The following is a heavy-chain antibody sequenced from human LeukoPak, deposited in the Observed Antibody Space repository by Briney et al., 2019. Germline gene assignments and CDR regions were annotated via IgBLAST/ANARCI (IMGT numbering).Heavy chain of an antibody. J-gene: IGHJ4*02. CDR3: ATLNGDPQVYYFDY. CDR1: GGTFSSYA. Sequence: GSSVKVSCKASGGTFSSYAISWVRQAPGQGLEWMGRIIPILGIANYAQKFQGRVTITADKSTSTAYMELSSLRSEDTAVYYCATLNGDPQVYYFDYWGQGTLVTVSS. V-gene: IGHV1-69*04. D-gene: IGHD7-27*01. CDR2: IIPILGIA.